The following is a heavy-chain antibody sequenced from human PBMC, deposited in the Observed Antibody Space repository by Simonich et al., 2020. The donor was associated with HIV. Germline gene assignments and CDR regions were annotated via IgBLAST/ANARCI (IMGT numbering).Heavy chain of an antibody. CDR3: ARGFYQRLYYFDY. CDR2: SNHSGRT. CDR1: GGSFSGYY. V-gene: IGHV4-34*01. D-gene: IGHD2-2*01. Sequence: QVQLQQWGAGLLKPSETLSLTCAVYGGSFSGYYRSWIRQPPGKGLEWIGESNHSGRTNYNPTLKSRVTISVDTSKNQFSLKLSSVTAADTAVYYCARGFYQRLYYFDYWGQGTLVTVSS. J-gene: IGHJ4*02.